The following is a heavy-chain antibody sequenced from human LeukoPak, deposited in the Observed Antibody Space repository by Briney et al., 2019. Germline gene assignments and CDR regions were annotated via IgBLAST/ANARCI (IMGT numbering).Heavy chain of an antibody. V-gene: IGHV3-7*01. CDR1: GFTFSSHR. D-gene: IGHD5-18*01. Sequence: GGSLRLSCAASGFTFSSHRMSWVRQAPGKGLEWVANIKKDGSEKYYVDSVKGRFTISRDNAKTSLYLQMNSLRAEDTAVYYCARDLSGVTGYTYGRGIDYWGQGTLVTVSS. CDR3: ARDLSGVTGYTYGRGIDY. CDR2: IKKDGSEK. J-gene: IGHJ4*02.